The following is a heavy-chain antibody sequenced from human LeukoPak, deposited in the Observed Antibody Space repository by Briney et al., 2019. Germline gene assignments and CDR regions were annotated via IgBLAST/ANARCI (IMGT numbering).Heavy chain of an antibody. V-gene: IGHV4-34*01. CDR3: ARGGSSGSLDY. J-gene: IGHJ4*02. Sequence: SETLSLTCAVHGGSFSGYYWSWIRQPPGKGLEWIGEINHSGSTNYNPSLKSRVTISVDTSKNQFSLKLSSVTAADTAVYNCARGGSSGSLDYWGQGTLVTVSS. CDR1: GGSFSGYY. CDR2: INHSGST. D-gene: IGHD6-19*01.